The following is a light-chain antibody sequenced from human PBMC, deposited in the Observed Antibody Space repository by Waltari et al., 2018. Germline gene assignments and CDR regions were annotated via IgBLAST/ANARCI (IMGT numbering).Light chain of an antibody. CDR1: SSNIGASDD. Sequence: QSVLTQPPSVSGAPGQRVTISCTGSSSNIGASDDVPWYQQLPGAAPKLLMYGKTNRPSGVPDRFSGSKSGTSVSLAITGLQAEDEADYYCQSYDSSLSAGVFGGGTKLTVL. V-gene: IGLV1-40*01. CDR3: QSYDSSLSAGV. CDR2: GKT. J-gene: IGLJ3*02.